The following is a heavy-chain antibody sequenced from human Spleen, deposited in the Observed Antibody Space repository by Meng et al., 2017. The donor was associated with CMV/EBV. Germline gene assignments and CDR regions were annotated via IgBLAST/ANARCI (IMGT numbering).Heavy chain of an antibody. CDR1: GNTFTNDY. V-gene: IGHV1-69-2*01. J-gene: IGHJ5*02. D-gene: IGHD5-12*01. CDR2: VDPEDGAT. CDR3: ASPTT. Sequence: PGAKVKISCKVSGNTFTNDYVYWVQQAPGKGLEWMGLVDPEDGATEYAEKFQGRVTITADTSIETVYMELNFLTSEDTAVYYCASPTTWGQGTLVTVSS.